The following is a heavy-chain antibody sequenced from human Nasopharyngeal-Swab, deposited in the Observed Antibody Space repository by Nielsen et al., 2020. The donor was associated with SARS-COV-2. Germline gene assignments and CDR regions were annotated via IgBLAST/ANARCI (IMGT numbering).Heavy chain of an antibody. Sequence: SGPTLVKPTQTLTLTCTFSGFSLSTSGMCVSWIRQPPGKALEWLALIDWDDDKYYSTSLKTRLTISKDTSKNQVVLTMTNMDPVDTATYYCARWTSDSSGYYYYYYYMDVWGKGTTVTVSS. V-gene: IGHV2-70*01. CDR2: IDWDDDK. J-gene: IGHJ6*03. CDR3: ARWTSDSSGYYYYYYYMDV. CDR1: GFSLSTSGMC. D-gene: IGHD3-22*01.